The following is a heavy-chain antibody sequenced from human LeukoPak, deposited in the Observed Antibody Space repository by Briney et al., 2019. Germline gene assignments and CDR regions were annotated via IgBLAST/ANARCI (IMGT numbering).Heavy chain of an antibody. CDR1: GYTLTELS. Sequence: GASVKVSCKVSGYTLTELSMHWVRQAPGKGLEWMGGFDPEDGETIYAQKFQGRVTMTEDTSTDTAYMELSSLRSEDTAVYYCARDSIAVADSPYYYYYMDVWGKGTTVTISS. J-gene: IGHJ6*03. CDR2: FDPEDGET. D-gene: IGHD6-19*01. V-gene: IGHV1-24*01. CDR3: ARDSIAVADSPYYYYYMDV.